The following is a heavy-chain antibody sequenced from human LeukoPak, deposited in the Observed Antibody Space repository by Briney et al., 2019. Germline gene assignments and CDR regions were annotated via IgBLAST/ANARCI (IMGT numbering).Heavy chain of an antibody. D-gene: IGHD3/OR15-3a*01. V-gene: IGHV4-38-2*02. CDR3: ARQTGSGLFILP. CDR1: GYSITSGYY. J-gene: IGHJ4*02. CDR2: IYYSGNT. Sequence: PSETLSLTCIVSGYSITSGYYWGWIRQPPGKGLEWIGSIYYSGNTYYNASLKSQVSISIDTSKNRFSLKLTSVTAADTAVYYCARQTGSGLFILPGGQGTLVTVSS.